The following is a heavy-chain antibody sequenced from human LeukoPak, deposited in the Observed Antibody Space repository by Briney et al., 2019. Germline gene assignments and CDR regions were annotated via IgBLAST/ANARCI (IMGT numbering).Heavy chain of an antibody. V-gene: IGHV4-4*02. J-gene: IGHJ6*03. CDR2: INHTGTT. D-gene: IGHD4-11*01. Sequence: SGTLSLTCAVSGGSISSSDWWSWVRQPPGKGLEWIGEINHTGTTNSNPSLSSRLGLSVDTSKNQFTLRLNSVTAADTAVYYCARGDSNSHEYLYYMDVWGKGTTVTVSS. CDR3: ARGDSNSHEYLYYMDV. CDR1: GGSISSSDW.